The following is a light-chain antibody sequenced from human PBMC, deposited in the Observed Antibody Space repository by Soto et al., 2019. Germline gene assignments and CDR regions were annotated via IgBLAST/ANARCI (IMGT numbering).Light chain of an antibody. Sequence: DIQMTQSPSTLSASVGDRVTITCRASQSISRWLAWHQQKPGKAPKLLIYKASSLESGVPSRFSGSGSGTDFTLTISSLQPEDFATYYCQQSYSTPPTFGQGTKVDIK. V-gene: IGKV1-5*03. CDR2: KAS. CDR1: QSISRW. CDR3: QQSYSTPPT. J-gene: IGKJ1*01.